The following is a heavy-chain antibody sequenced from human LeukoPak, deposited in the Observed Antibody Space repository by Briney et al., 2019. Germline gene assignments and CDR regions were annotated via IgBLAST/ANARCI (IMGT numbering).Heavy chain of an antibody. J-gene: IGHJ5*02. CDR3: ARDNTSSGWVFWFDP. CDR1: GGSISSHY. Sequence: SETLSLTCTVSGGSISSHYWSWIRQPPGKGLEWIGYIYYSGSTNYNPSLKSRVTISVDTSKNQFSLKLSSVTAADTAVYYCARDNTSSGWVFWFDPWGQGTLVTVSS. V-gene: IGHV4-59*11. CDR2: IYYSGST. D-gene: IGHD6-19*01.